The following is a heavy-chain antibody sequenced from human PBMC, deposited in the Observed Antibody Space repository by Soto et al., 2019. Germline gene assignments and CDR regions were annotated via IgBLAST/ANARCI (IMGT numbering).Heavy chain of an antibody. CDR2: ISAYNGDT. J-gene: IGHJ6*03. Sequence: ASVKVSCKASGYTFTNYGITWVRQAPGQGLEWMGWISAYNGDTHYTQRLQGRVTMTTDTSTSTAYMELRGLRSDDTAVYYCASVRQLDGYFYYDMDVWGKGTTVTVSS. CDR3: ASVRQLDGYFYYDMDV. D-gene: IGHD6-6*01. CDR1: GYTFTNYG. V-gene: IGHV1-18*01.